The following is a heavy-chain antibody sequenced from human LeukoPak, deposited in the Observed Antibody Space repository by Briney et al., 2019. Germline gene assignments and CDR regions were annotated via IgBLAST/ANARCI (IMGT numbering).Heavy chain of an antibody. D-gene: IGHD5-24*01. Sequence: SETLSLTCTVSGGSISSSSYYWGWIRQPPGKGLEWIGSIYYSGSTYYNPSLKSRVTISVDTSKNQFSPKLSSVTAADTAVYYCARQRDGYNPNFDYWGQGTLVTVSS. CDR1: GGSISSSSYY. CDR2: IYYSGST. CDR3: ARQRDGYNPNFDY. V-gene: IGHV4-39*01. J-gene: IGHJ4*02.